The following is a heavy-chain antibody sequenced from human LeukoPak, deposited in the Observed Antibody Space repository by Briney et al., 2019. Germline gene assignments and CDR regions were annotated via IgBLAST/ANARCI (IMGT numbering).Heavy chain of an antibody. Sequence: GVLRLSCVASGFTFTNAWMTWVRQAPGKGLEWVGRIKSKADGGTTDYVASVKGRFIISRNDSKDTMYLQMNSLKIEDTGVYYCTTDKDFWGGYQDFWGQGILVSVSS. CDR1: GFTFTNAW. D-gene: IGHD3-3*01. CDR2: IKSKADGGTT. V-gene: IGHV3-15*01. J-gene: IGHJ4*02. CDR3: TTDKDFWGGYQDF.